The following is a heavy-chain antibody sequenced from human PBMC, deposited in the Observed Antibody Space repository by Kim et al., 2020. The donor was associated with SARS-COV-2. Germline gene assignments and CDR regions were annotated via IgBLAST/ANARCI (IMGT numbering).Heavy chain of an antibody. J-gene: IGHJ6*04. V-gene: IGHV1-69*13. CDR3: ARAHWVAAGPSYYYYGMDV. Sequence: SVKVSCKASGGTFSSYAISWVRQAPGQGLEWMGGIIPIFGTANYAQKFQGRVTITADESTSTAYMELSSLRSEDTAVYYCARAHWVAAGPSYYYYGMDVCGKGTTVTVSS. D-gene: IGHD6-6*01. CDR1: GGTFSSYA. CDR2: IIPIFGTA.